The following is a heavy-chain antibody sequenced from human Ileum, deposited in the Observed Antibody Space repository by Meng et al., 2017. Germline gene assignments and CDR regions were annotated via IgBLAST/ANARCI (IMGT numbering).Heavy chain of an antibody. J-gene: IGHJ4*02. CDR1: GFTFSRYW. V-gene: IGHV3-7*01. CDR2: IKQDGGAE. CDR3: ASSPGDCSSSSCYLPRF. Sequence: GGSLRLSCAASGFTFSRYWMSWVRQAPGKGLEWVANIKQDGGAEYYVDSVKGRFTVSGDNAKNSLDLQMNSLRAEDTAMYYCASSPGDCSSSSCYLPRFWGQGTLVTVSS. D-gene: IGHD2-15*01.